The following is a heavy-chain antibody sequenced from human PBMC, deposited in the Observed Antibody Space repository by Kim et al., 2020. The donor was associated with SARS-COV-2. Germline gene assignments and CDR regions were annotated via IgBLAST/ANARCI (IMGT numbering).Heavy chain of an antibody. J-gene: IGHJ4*02. CDR1: GFTFSSYA. D-gene: IGHD3-10*01. CDR2: ISGSGGST. CDR3: AKDKGITMVRGGGYYFDY. Sequence: GGSLRLSCAASGFTFSSYAMSWVRQAPGKGLEWVSAISGSGGSTYYADSVKGRFTISRDNSKNTLYLQMNSLRAEDTAVYYCAKDKGITMVRGGGYYFDYWGQGTLVTVSS. V-gene: IGHV3-23*01.